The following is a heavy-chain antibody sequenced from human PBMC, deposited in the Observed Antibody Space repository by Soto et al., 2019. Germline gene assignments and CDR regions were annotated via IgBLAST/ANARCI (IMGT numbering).Heavy chain of an antibody. Sequence: QVQLQQWGAGLLKPSETLSLTCAVYGGSFSGYYWTWFRQPPGKGLEWIGEISPSGTPKYIPSLTRIVTISADTSKNQFSLKMTSVTASDTAVYYCVTSLWFGTQPEIWGQGALVTVSS. J-gene: IGHJ4*02. CDR1: GGSFSGYY. D-gene: IGHD3-10*01. CDR2: ISPSGTP. CDR3: VTSLWFGTQPEI. V-gene: IGHV4-34*01.